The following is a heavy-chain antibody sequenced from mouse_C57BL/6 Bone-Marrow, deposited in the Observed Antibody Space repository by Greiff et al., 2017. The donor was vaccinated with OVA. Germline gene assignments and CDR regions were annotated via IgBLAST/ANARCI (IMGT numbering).Heavy chain of an antibody. J-gene: IGHJ4*01. V-gene: IGHV2-9*01. CDR3: ARKDVYYAMDY. CDR2: IWGGGCT. Sequence: VQLQESGPGLAAPSQCLSITCTVSGFSLTSYGVDWVRQPPGTGLEWLGVIWGGGCTNYNSALMTRLSISKINSKSQVFLKMHSQQTNYTAMNYCARKDVYYAMDYRGKGTTGTVSA. CDR1: GFSLTSYG.